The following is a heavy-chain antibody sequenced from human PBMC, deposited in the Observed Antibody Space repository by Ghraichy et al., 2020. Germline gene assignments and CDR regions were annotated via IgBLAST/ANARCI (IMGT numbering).Heavy chain of an antibody. J-gene: IGHJ4*02. CDR3: ARSDFLGYCSSTSCSPLFDY. D-gene: IGHD2-2*01. CDR1: GGSISSSSYY. Sequence: SETLSLTCTVSGGSISSSSYYWGWIRQPPGKGLEWIGSIYYSGSTYYNPSLKSRVTISVDTSKNQFSLKLSSVTAADTAVYYCARSDFLGYCSSTSCSPLFDYWGQGTLVTVSS. CDR2: IYYSGST. V-gene: IGHV4-39*01.